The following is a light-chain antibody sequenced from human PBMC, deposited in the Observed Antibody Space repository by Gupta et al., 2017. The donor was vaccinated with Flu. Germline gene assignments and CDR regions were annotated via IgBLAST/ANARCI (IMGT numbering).Light chain of an antibody. CDR2: HDS. V-gene: IGLV3-1*01. CDR1: KLGDKY. J-gene: IGLJ3*02. CDR3: KASDSGTWV. Sequence: SYELTQPPSPSWSPGQPASITCSGDKLGDKYACWYQQKPGQSTGRVIYHDSNRPSGTPDRFSGSNSGNKATLTITGTQAVDEAEYYCKASDSGTWVFGGGTKLTVL.